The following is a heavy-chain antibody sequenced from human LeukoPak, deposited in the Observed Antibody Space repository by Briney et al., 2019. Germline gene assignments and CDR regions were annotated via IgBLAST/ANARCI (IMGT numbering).Heavy chain of an antibody. CDR3: ARSVGLGAFDY. D-gene: IGHD1-26*01. V-gene: IGHV4-59*01. J-gene: IGHJ4*02. CDR1: GDSISTYY. Sequence: SETLSLTCTVSGDSISTYYWNWIRQPPGKGLEWIGYIFYSGSSYYNPSLQSRVTISVDTSKNQFSLKLYSVTAADTAMYYCARSVGLGAFDYWGQGTLVTVSS. CDR2: IFYSGSS.